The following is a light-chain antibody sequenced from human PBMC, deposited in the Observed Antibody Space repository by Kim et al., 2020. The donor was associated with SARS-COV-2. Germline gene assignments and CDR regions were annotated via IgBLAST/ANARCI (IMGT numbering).Light chain of an antibody. Sequence: SSELTQDPAVSVALGQTVRITCQGDSLRSYYASWYQQKPGQAPVLVIYGKNNRPSGISDRFSGSSSGNTASLTITGAQAEDEAGYYCHSRDSSDNHSWVF. J-gene: IGLJ3*02. CDR3: HSRDSSDNHSWV. V-gene: IGLV3-19*01. CDR1: SLRSYY. CDR2: GKN.